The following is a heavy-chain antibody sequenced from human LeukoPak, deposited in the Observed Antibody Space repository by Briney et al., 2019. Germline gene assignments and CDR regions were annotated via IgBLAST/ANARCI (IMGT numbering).Heavy chain of an antibody. CDR2: MRNKANSFTT. D-gene: IGHD5/OR15-5a*01. V-gene: IGHV3-72*01. CDR3: ARALLRKEDYMDV. J-gene: IGHJ6*03. Sequence: GGSLRLSCAASGFTFSDHYMDWVRQAPGKGLEWVGRMRNKANSFTTEYDASVEGRFTVSRDDSKNSFYLQMHSLRTEDTAVYYCARALLRKEDYMDVWGKGTTVTVSS. CDR1: GFTFSDHY.